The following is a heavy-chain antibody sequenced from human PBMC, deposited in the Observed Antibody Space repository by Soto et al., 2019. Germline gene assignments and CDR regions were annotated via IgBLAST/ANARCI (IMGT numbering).Heavy chain of an antibody. J-gene: IGHJ5*02. CDR1: CGSLGRYH. V-gene: IGHV4-59*01. Sequence: VPLQESGPGLVKPSETLSLPCRVPCGSLGRYHLGRIWPAPGKGLEGIAYIYDSGTTIYKPSLKSRATISVDTSKNQFSLNLTSVTAADTAVYYCARGAMFWFDPWGQGTLVSVSS. CDR2: IYDSGTT. CDR3: ARGAMFWFDP. D-gene: IGHD3-10*02.